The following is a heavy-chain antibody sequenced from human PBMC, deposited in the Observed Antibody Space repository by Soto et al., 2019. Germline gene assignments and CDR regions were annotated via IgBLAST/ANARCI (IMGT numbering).Heavy chain of an antibody. CDR2: ISGNGGST. CDR3: AKATAATGGAFDI. CDR1: GFTFSSYA. Sequence: GGSLRLSCAASGFTFSSYAMSWVRQAPGKGLEWVSAISGNGGSTYYADSVKGRFTISRDRSKKTVYLQMNSLTAGDTAVYYCAKATAATGGAFDICGQGTMVTVSS. J-gene: IGHJ3*02. D-gene: IGHD6-25*01. V-gene: IGHV3-23*01.